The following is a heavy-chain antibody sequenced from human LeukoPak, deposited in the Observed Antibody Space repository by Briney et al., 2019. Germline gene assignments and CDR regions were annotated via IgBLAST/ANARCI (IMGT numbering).Heavy chain of an antibody. V-gene: IGHV3-48*02. CDR1: GFTSSSSS. Sequence: GGSLRLSCAASGFTSSSSSMTWVRQPPGKGLEWVAYITSGSSPISYADSVKGRFTISRDNAKNSLFLQMNSLRDGDTAVYYCARVRLGGHSDYWGQGTLVTVSS. D-gene: IGHD3-16*01. J-gene: IGHJ4*02. CDR2: ITSGSSPI. CDR3: ARVRLGGHSDY.